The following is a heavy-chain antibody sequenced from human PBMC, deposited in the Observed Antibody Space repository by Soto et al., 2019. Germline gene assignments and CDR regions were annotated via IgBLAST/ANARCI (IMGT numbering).Heavy chain of an antibody. CDR3: ARTVGWLDP. D-gene: IGHD1-26*01. J-gene: IGHJ5*02. CDR2: TYYRSKWYK. V-gene: IGHV6-1*01. CDR1: GDSVSSNSDA. Sequence: PSQTLSLTCAISGDSVSSNSDAWNWIRQSPSRGLELLGRTYYRSKWYKEYAASVKSRITINPDTSKNQFSLQLNSVSPEDTAVYYCARTVGWLDPWGQGSLVTVSS.